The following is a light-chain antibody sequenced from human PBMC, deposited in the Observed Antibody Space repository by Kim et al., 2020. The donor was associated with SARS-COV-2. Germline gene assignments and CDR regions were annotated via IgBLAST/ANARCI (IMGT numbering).Light chain of an antibody. CDR3: QQYNSYSYT. V-gene: IGKV1-5*03. CDR1: VSRW. Sequence: VSRWLAWYQQKPGKAPKLLIHQTSSLESGVPSRFSGSGSGTEFTLAISSLQPDDFATYYCQQYNSYSYTFGQGTKLELK. CDR2: QTS. J-gene: IGKJ2*01.